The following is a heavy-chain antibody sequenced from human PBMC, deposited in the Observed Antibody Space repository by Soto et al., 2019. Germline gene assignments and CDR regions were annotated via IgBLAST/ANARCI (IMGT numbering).Heavy chain of an antibody. CDR1: GFTFSTYT. CDR2: INGRGNYI. V-gene: IGHV3-21*01. CDR3: VREDGKVGTNSAFDY. D-gene: IGHD1-26*01. Sequence: GSLRLSCASSGFTFSTYTMNWVLQAPGKGLEWVSSINGRGNYIYYAESVKGRFTISRDNAKNSLYLQMDRLRAEDTALYYCVREDGKVGTNSAFDYWGLGALVTVSS. J-gene: IGHJ4*02.